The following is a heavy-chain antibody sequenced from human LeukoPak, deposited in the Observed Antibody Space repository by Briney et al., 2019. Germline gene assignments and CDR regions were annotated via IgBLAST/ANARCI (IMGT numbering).Heavy chain of an antibody. CDR2: INHSGST. V-gene: IGHV4-34*01. CDR1: GGSFSGYY. CDR3: AGHHPRNTVDF. D-gene: IGHD2/OR15-2a*01. Sequence: SETLSLTCAVYGGSFSGYYWSWIRQPPGKGLEWIGEINHSGSTNYDPPLKSRVTISLDTSKNQFSLKLSSVTAADTAVYYCAGHHPRNTVDFWGQGILVTVSS. J-gene: IGHJ4*02.